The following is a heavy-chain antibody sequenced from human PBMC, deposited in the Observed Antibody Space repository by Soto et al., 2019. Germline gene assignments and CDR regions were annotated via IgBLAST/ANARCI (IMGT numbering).Heavy chain of an antibody. V-gene: IGHV1-69*13. CDR2: IIPIFGTA. D-gene: IGHD6-19*01. J-gene: IGHJ4*02. CDR1: GGTFSSYA. Sequence: GASVKVSCKASGGTFSSYAISWVRQAPGQGLEWMGGIIPIFGTANYAQKFQGRVTITADESTSTAYMELSSLSSVTAADTAVYYCASGLQSGGYSSGWVYFDYWGQGTLVTVSS. CDR3: ASGLQSGGYSSGWVYFDY.